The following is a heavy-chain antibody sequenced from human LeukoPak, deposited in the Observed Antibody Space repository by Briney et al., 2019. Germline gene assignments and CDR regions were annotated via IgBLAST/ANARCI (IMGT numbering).Heavy chain of an antibody. CDR3: AGLRSTVAWASFDY. V-gene: IGHV4-59*08. D-gene: IGHD4-23*01. J-gene: IGHJ4*02. CDR1: GSISSSY. CDR2: SYFTGNP. Sequence: PSETLSLTCIVSGSISSSYWTWIRRPPGKGLKGIGHSYFTGNPNYNPSLKSRVTISVDPPKNQFSLKLTSVTAADTAVYYCAGLRSTVAWASFDYWGQGILVTVSS.